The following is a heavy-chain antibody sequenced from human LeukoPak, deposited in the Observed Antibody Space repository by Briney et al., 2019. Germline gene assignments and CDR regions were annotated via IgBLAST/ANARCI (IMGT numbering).Heavy chain of an antibody. D-gene: IGHD1-14*01. J-gene: IGHJ4*02. Sequence: GVLRLSCAASEFIFSSSAMSWVRQAPGKGLEWVSSISDNGANTYYTDSVKGRFTVSRDNSKNTLYLQMNSLIAEDTAVYYCAKGGIKPARFDYWGQGTLVTVSS. V-gene: IGHV3-23*01. CDR1: EFIFSSSA. CDR2: ISDNGANT. CDR3: AKGGIKPARFDY.